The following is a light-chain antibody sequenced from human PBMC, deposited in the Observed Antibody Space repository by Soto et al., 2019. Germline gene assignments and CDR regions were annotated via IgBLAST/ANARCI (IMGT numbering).Light chain of an antibody. Sequence: ELVLSQSPGTLSLSPGERATLSCRASQSVSNNYLAWYQQKPGQAPRLLIYGASNRATGIPGRFSGSGCGTDFTLTISRLEPEDLAEYYCQQYGRSSTFGQGTKVDIK. CDR2: GAS. J-gene: IGKJ1*01. V-gene: IGKV3-20*01. CDR3: QQYGRSST. CDR1: QSVSNNY.